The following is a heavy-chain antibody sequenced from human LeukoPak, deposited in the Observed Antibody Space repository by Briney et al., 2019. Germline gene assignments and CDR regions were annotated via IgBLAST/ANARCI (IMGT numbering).Heavy chain of an antibody. Sequence: GASVKVSCKASGGTFSSYAISWVRQAPGQGLEWMGGIIPIFGTANYAQKFQGRVTITTDESTSTAYMELSSLRSEDTAVYYCASYADYYDSSGYYYSFDYWGQGTLVTVSS. J-gene: IGHJ4*02. CDR3: ASYADYYDSSGYYYSFDY. D-gene: IGHD3-22*01. CDR1: GGTFSSYA. CDR2: IIPIFGTA. V-gene: IGHV1-69*05.